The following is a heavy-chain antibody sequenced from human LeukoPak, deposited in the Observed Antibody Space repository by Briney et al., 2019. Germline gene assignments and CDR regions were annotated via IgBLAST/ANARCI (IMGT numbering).Heavy chain of an antibody. CDR3: AKGDSTGGRSFDY. CDR1: GFTFSSYG. J-gene: IGHJ4*02. D-gene: IGHD2-8*02. V-gene: IGHV3-23*01. CDR2: ISGSGGST. Sequence: GGSLRLSCAASGFTFSSYGMSWVRQAPGKGLEWVSAISGSGGSTYYADSVKGRFTISRDNSKNSLYLQMNSLRTEDTALYYCAKGDSTGGRSFDYWGQGTLVTVSS.